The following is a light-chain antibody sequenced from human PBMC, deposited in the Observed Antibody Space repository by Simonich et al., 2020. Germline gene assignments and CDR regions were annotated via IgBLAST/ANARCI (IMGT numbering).Light chain of an antibody. CDR3: QQYYSTPPT. CDR1: QSVSSN. V-gene: IGKV3-15*01. Sequence: EIVMTQSPATLSVSPGERATLSCRASQSVSSNLAWYQKKPGQAPRLLIYGASTRATGIPARFSGSGSGTDFTLTISSLQAEDVAVYYCQQYYSTPPTFGQGTKVEIK. J-gene: IGKJ1*01. CDR2: GAS.